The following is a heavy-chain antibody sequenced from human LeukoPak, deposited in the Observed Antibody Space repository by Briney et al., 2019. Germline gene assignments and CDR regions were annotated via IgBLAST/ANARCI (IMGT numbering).Heavy chain of an antibody. Sequence: SETLSLTCAVSGYSISSGYYWGWIRQPPGQGLEWIGSIYHSGSTYYNPSLKSRVTISVDTSKNQFSLKLSSVTAADTAVYYCARGDYYYDSSGYSIPFYDYWGQGTLVTVSS. V-gene: IGHV4-38-2*01. CDR3: ARGDYYYDSSGYSIPFYDY. CDR1: GYSISSGYY. D-gene: IGHD3-22*01. J-gene: IGHJ4*02. CDR2: IYHSGST.